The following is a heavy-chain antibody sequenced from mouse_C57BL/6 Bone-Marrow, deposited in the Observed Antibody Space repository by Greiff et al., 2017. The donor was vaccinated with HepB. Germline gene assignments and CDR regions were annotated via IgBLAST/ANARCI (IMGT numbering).Heavy chain of an antibody. V-gene: IGHV1-26*01. CDR1: GYTFTDYY. CDR3: AREAFITTVVATDY. J-gene: IGHJ2*01. CDR2: INPNNGGT. Sequence: EVQLQQSGPELVKPGASVKISCKASGYTFTDYYMNWVKQSHGKSLEWIGDINPNNGGTSYNQKFKGKATLTVDKSSSTAYMELRSLTSEDSAVYYCAREAFITTVVATDYWGQGTTLTVSS. D-gene: IGHD1-1*01.